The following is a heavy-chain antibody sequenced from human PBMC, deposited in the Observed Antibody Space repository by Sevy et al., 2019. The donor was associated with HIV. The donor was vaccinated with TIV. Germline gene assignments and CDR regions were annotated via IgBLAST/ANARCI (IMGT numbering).Heavy chain of an antibody. Sequence: GGSLRLSCAASGFTFSSYGMHWVRQAPGKGLEWVAVISYDGSNKYYTDSMKGRFTISRDNSKNTLYLQMNNVRVEDTAVYYCARGGYYYDNAAYYALDSWGQGTLVTVSS. CDR2: ISYDGSNK. CDR3: ARGGYYYDNAAYYALDS. D-gene: IGHD3-22*01. CDR1: GFTFSSYG. J-gene: IGHJ4*02. V-gene: IGHV3-30*03.